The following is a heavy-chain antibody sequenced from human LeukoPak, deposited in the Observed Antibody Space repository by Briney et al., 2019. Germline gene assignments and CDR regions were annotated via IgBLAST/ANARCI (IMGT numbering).Heavy chain of an antibody. CDR2: INHSGST. Sequence: GSLRLSCAASGFTFSSYAMSWVRQAPGKGLEWIGEINHSGSTDYNPSLKSRVTISVDTSKNQFSLKLSSVTAADTAVYYCARGADYYDSSGYYLPFDYWGQGTLVTVSS. V-gene: IGHV4-34*01. J-gene: IGHJ4*02. CDR3: ARGADYYDSSGYYLPFDY. CDR1: GFTFSSYA. D-gene: IGHD3-22*01.